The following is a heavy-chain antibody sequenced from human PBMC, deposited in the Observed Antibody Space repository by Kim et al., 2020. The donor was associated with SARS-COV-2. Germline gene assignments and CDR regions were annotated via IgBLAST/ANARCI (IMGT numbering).Heavy chain of an antibody. V-gene: IGHV1-46*01. D-gene: IGHD1-26*01. J-gene: IGHJ4*02. CDR3: ARSDGTYYSPDY. Sequence: SYAQIFQGRVTMTRDTSTSTVYMELSSLRSEDTAVYFCARSDGTYYSPDYWGQGTLVTVSS.